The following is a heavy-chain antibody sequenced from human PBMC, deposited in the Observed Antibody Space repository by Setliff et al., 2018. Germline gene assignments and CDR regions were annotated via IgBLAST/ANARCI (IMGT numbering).Heavy chain of an antibody. CDR3: ARDPGFRSGTWSLDL. J-gene: IGHJ5*02. V-gene: IGHV4-61*02. Sequence: PSETLSLTFTVSGGSVSSGSYYWSWIRQPAGKGLDWIGRIYTSGSTNYNPSLKSRVAISVDTSKNQFSLWLSSVTAADTAVYYCARDPGFRSGTWSLDLWGPGTQVTVSS. CDR2: IYTSGST. CDR1: GGSVSSGSYY. D-gene: IGHD3-10*01.